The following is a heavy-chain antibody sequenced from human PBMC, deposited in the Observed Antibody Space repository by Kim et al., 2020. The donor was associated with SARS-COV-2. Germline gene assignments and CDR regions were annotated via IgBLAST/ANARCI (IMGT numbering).Heavy chain of an antibody. D-gene: IGHD3-22*01. CDR1: GFTFSSYD. J-gene: IGHJ5*02. CDR2: IGTAGDT. V-gene: IGHV3-13*04. Sequence: GGSLRLSCAASGFTFSSYDMHWVRQATGKGLEWVSAIGTAGDTYYPGSVKGRFTISRENAKNSLYLQMNSLRAGDTAVYYCARGQYYYDSSGYWYWFDPWGQGTLVTVSS. CDR3: ARGQYYYDSSGYWYWFDP.